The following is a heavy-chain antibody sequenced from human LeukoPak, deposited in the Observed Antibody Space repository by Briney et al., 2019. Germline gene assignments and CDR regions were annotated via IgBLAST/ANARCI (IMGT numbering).Heavy chain of an antibody. CDR3: ARDSTYYYDSGSSGPHYFDS. J-gene: IGHJ4*02. V-gene: IGHV3-30*01. D-gene: IGHD3-10*01. CDR1: GFTFSSYA. CDR2: ISYDGTIT. Sequence: GGSLRLSCAASGFTFSSYAMHWVRQAPGKGVEWVAVISYDGTITYYADSVKGRFTNSRDNPKNMLYLQLNSLRAEDTAIYYCARDSTYYYDSGSSGPHYFDSWGQGTLVTVSS.